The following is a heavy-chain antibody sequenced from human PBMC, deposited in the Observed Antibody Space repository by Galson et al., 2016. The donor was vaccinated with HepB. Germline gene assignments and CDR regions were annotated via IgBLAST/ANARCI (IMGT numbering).Heavy chain of an antibody. V-gene: IGHV3-64D*06. CDR2: ISSDGRSR. Sequence: SLRLSCAASGFAFSTYAMYWVRQAPGKGLLYVSGISSDGRSRHYADSVKGRFIISRDNSKNTLYLQMSSLRGDDTALYYCVKSGDGGYAHFDSWGQGSMVTVSS. J-gene: IGHJ4*02. D-gene: IGHD7-27*01. CDR1: GFAFSTYA. CDR3: VKSGDGGYAHFDS.